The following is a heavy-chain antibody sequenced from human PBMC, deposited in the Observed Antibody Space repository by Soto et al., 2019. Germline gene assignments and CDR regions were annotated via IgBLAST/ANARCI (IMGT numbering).Heavy chain of an antibody. CDR1: GFTFSNAW. D-gene: IGHD1-26*01. J-gene: IGHJ4*02. Sequence: GGSLRLSCAASGFTFSNAWMSWVRQAPGKGLEWVGRIKSKTDGGTTDYAAPVKGRFTISRDDSKNTLYLQMNSLKTEDTAVYYCTTEDSGSYYGYYFDYWGQGTLVTVSS. V-gene: IGHV3-15*01. CDR2: IKSKTDGGTT. CDR3: TTEDSGSYYGYYFDY.